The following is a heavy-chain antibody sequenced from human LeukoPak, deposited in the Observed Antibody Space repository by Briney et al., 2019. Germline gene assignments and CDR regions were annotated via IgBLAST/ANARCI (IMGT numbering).Heavy chain of an antibody. D-gene: IGHD1-1*01. J-gene: IGHJ4*02. CDR1: GGSVSSGSYY. Sequence: PSETLSLTCTVSGGSVSSGSYYWSWIRQPPGKGLEWIGYIYYSGSTNYNPSLKSRVTISVDTSKNQFSLKLSSVTAADTAVYYCARRLGTLYFDYWGQGTLVTVSS. CDR3: ARRLGTLYFDY. CDR2: IYYSGST. V-gene: IGHV4-61*01.